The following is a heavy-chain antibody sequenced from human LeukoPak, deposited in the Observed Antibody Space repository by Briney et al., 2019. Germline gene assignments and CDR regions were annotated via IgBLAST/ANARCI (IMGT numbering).Heavy chain of an antibody. Sequence: SETLSLTCTVSGDSISTYYWSWIRQPPGKGLEWIGYIRYSGSANYNPSLRSRVTVSIDTSKNQFSLKLSSVTAADTAVYHCARLVYDSRGYYFDYWGQGTLVTVSS. CDR1: GDSISTYY. J-gene: IGHJ4*02. V-gene: IGHV4-59*08. CDR2: IRYSGSA. D-gene: IGHD3-22*01. CDR3: ARLVYDSRGYYFDY.